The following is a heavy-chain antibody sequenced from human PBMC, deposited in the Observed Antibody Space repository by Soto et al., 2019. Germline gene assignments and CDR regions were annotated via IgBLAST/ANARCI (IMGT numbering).Heavy chain of an antibody. CDR2: ISGSGSKT. D-gene: IGHD2-2*01. CDR1: GFTFSSCA. V-gene: IGHV3-23*01. J-gene: IGHJ4*02. Sequence: GGSLRLSCVASGFTFSSCAMRWVRQAPGKGLEWVSGISGSGSKTFYADSVKGRFTISRDNSKNTLSLQMNSLRVEDTAVYYCAKEYCTTTTCYGGFGYWGQGILVTVSS. CDR3: AKEYCTTTTCYGGFGY.